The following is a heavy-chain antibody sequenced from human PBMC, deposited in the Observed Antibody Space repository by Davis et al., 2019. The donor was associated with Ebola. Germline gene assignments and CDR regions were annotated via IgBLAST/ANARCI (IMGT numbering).Heavy chain of an antibody. CDR2: ISSSSSYI. CDR3: ARDRWPVQRGDY. Sequence: GESLKISCAASGFTFSSYSMNWVRHAPGKGLEWVSSISSSSSYIYYADSVKGRFTISRDNAKNSLYLQRNRLEAEDTAVYYCARDRWPVQRGDYWGQGTLVTVSS. D-gene: IGHD6-19*01. V-gene: IGHV3-21*01. CDR1: GFTFSSYS. J-gene: IGHJ4*02.